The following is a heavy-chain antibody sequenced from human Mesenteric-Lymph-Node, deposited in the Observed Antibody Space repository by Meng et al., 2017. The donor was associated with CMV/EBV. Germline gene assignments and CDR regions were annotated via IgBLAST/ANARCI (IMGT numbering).Heavy chain of an antibody. CDR1: GFAFTNHW. V-gene: IGHV3-7*01. D-gene: IGHD3-3*01. Sequence: GGSLRLSCAASGFAFTNHWMSWVRQTPGKGLEWVANIKQDGIEKYYVDSVKGRFTISRDNAKNSLYLQMESLRAEDTAVYYCARDVPYYDSWSGNPPKTDYAMDVWGQGTTVTVSS. CDR3: ARDVPYYDSWSGNPPKTDYAMDV. J-gene: IGHJ6*02. CDR2: IKQDGIEK.